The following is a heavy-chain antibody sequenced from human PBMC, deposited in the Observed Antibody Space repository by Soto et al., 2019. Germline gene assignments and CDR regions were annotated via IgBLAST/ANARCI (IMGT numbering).Heavy chain of an antibody. Sequence: TLSLTCTVSGGSISSYYWSWIRQPPGKGLEWIGYIYYSGSTNYNPSLKSRVTISVDTSKNQFSLKLSSVTAADTAVYYCARHEKKGGYSYGYSAFDIWGQGTMVTVSS. J-gene: IGHJ3*02. CDR2: IYYSGST. D-gene: IGHD5-18*01. CDR1: GGSISSYY. V-gene: IGHV4-59*08. CDR3: ARHEKKGGYSYGYSAFDI.